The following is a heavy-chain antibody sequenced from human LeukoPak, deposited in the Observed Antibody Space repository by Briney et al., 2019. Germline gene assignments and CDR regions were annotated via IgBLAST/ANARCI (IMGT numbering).Heavy chain of an antibody. J-gene: IGHJ4*02. CDR3: ASWKAAYYFDY. CDR1: GFIFSNYW. Sequence: GGSLRLSCAASGFIFSNYWMHWVRQVPGKGLLWVSRINVDGSRKIYADSVKGRFTISRDNAKSTLYLQMNSLRAEDTAVYYCASWKAAYYFDYWGQGTLVTVSS. D-gene: IGHD1-1*01. V-gene: IGHV3-74*01. CDR2: INVDGSRK.